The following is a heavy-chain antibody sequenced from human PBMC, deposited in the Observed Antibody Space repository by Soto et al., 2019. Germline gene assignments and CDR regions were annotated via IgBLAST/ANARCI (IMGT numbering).Heavy chain of an antibody. CDR2: INPNGGST. V-gene: IGHV1-46*01. CDR3: ARGLGLGDY. D-gene: IGHD3-9*01. Sequence: QVQLVQSGAEVKKPGASVKLSCKASGYTFTSYYIHWVRQAPGQGLEWIAIINPNGGSTNYAHNFKGRLTVTRDTSTATVYMELGALTSEDTAVYYCARGLGLGDYWGQGTLVTVSS. CDR1: GYTFTSYY. J-gene: IGHJ4*02.